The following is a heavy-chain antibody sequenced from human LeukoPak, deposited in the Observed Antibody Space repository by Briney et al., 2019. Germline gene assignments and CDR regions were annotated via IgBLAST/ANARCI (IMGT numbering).Heavy chain of an antibody. CDR1: GGSISSYY. V-gene: IGHV4-59*12. CDR2: IYYSGST. CDR3: ARAGIAVAGLRWFDP. Sequence: SETLSLTCTVSGGSISSYYWSWIRQPPGKGLEWIGYIYYSGSTNYNPSLKSRVTISVDTSKNQFSLKLSSVTAADTAVYYCARAGIAVAGLRWFDPWGQGTLVTVSS. J-gene: IGHJ5*02. D-gene: IGHD6-19*01.